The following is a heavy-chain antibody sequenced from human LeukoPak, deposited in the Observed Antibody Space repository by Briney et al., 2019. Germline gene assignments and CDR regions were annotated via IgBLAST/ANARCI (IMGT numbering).Heavy chain of an antibody. J-gene: IGHJ5*02. CDR3: ARTTTGNWFDP. D-gene: IGHD4-17*01. V-gene: IGHV4-30-2*01. CDR1: GGSISSGGYS. CDR2: IYHSGST. Sequence: SLTLSLTCAVSGGSISSGGYSWSWIRQPPGKGLEWIGYIYHSGSTYYNPSLKSRVTISVDRSKNQFSLKLSSVTAADTAVYYCARTTTGNWFDPWGQGTLVTVSS.